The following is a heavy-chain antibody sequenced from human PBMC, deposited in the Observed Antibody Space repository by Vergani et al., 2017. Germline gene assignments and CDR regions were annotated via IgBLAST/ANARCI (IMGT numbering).Heavy chain of an antibody. V-gene: IGHV4-61*01. J-gene: IGHJ4*02. D-gene: IGHD6-13*01. CDR2: IYYSGST. CDR3: ARDTAAGIFDY. Sequence: QVQLQESGPGLVKPSETLSLTCTVSGYSISSGYYWGWIRQPPGKGLEWIGYIYYSGSTNYNPSLKSRVTISVDTSKNQFSLKLSSVTAADTAVYYCARDTAAGIFDYWGQGTLVTVSS. CDR1: GYSISSGYY.